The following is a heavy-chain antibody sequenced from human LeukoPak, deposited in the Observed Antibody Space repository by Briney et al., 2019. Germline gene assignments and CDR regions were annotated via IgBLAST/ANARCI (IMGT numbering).Heavy chain of an antibody. CDR2: INHSGST. V-gene: IGHV4-34*01. D-gene: IGHD3-10*01. Sequence: SETLSLTCAVYGGSFSGYYWSWIRQPPGKGLEWIGEINHSGSTNYNPSLKSRVTISVDTSKNQFSLKLSSVTAADTAVYYCARESMVRGGFDYWGQGTLVTVSS. CDR3: ARESMVRGGFDY. J-gene: IGHJ4*02. CDR1: GGSFSGYY.